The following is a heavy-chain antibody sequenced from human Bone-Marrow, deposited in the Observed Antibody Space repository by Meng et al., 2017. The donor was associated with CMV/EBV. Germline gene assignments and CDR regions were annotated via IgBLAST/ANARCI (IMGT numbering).Heavy chain of an antibody. CDR1: GGSFSGYY. J-gene: IGHJ4*02. D-gene: IGHD1-26*01. CDR2: INHSGST. CDR3: ARGGGRSRSGSYSVDY. V-gene: IGHV4-34*01. Sequence: GSLRLSCAVYGGSFSGYYWSWIRQPPGKGLEWIGEINHSGSTNYNPSLKSRVTISVDTYKNQFSLKLSSVTAADTAVYYCARGGGRSRSGSYSVDYWGQGTLVTVYS.